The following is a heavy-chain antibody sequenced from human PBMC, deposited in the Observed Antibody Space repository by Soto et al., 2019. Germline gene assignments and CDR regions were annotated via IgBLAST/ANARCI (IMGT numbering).Heavy chain of an antibody. CDR1: GFTFNNAW. V-gene: IGHV3-15*01. CDR3: SGYCSNGVCYRDY. D-gene: IGHD2-8*01. CDR2: IKTKTDGGTT. J-gene: IGHJ4*02. Sequence: NPGGSLRLSCAASGFTFNNAWMTWFRQAPGKGLEWVGRIKTKTDGGTTDYAAPVKGRFTISRDDSKNVLYLQMNSLKTEDTAVYYCSGYCSNGVCYRDYWGQGTQVTVSS.